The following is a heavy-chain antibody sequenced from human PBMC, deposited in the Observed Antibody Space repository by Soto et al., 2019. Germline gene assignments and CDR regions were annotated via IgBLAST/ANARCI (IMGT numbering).Heavy chain of an antibody. Sequence: QVQLVQSGAEVKKPGASVKVSCKASGYTFTGYSMHWVRQVPGQGLECLGWINPNSGGTNHSQKFQGCVTMTRDPSISTAYMELSRLRSDDTAVYYCARAQQPYVWWSYRYLYYFDYWGQGTLVTVSS. J-gene: IGHJ4*02. D-gene: IGHD3-16*02. CDR3: ARAQQPYVWWSYRYLYYFDY. V-gene: IGHV1-2*04. CDR2: INPNSGGT. CDR1: GYTFTGYS.